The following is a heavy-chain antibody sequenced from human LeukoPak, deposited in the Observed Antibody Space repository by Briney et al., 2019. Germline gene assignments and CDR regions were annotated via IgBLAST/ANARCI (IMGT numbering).Heavy chain of an antibody. D-gene: IGHD3-10*01. J-gene: IGHJ4*02. Sequence: SGPTLVNPTQTLTLTCAFSGFSLSTSGMCVSWIRQPPGKALEWLARIDWDDDKYYSTSLKTRLTISKDTSKNQVVLTMTNMDPVDTATYYCARIQVAGGRRGVTSIFDYWGQGTLVTVSS. V-gene: IGHV2-70*11. CDR1: GFSLSTSGMC. CDR2: IDWDDDK. CDR3: ARIQVAGGRRGVTSIFDY.